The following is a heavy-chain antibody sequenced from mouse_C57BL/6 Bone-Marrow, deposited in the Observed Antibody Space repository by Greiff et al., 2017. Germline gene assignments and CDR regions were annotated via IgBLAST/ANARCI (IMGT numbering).Heavy chain of an antibody. J-gene: IGHJ4*01. V-gene: IGHV1-81*01. CDR1: GHTFTSYG. CDR3: ARHLLFFYYYAMDY. Sequence: QVQLQQSGAELARPGASVKLSCKASGHTFTSYGISWVKQRTGQGLEWIGEIYPRSGNTYYNEKFKGKATLTADKSSSTAYMELRSLTSEDSAVYFCARHLLFFYYYAMDYWGQGTSVTVSS. CDR2: IYPRSGNT. D-gene: IGHD2-10*01.